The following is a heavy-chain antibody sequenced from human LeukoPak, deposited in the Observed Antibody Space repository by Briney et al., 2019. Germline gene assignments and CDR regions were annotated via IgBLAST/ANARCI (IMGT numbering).Heavy chain of an antibody. J-gene: IGHJ4*02. D-gene: IGHD3-10*01. CDR3: ARDFNGSGSSHDY. CDR1: GYTFTSYY. V-gene: IGHV1-46*01. CDR2: INPSGGST. Sequence: GASVKVSCKASGYTFTSYYMHWVRQAPGQGLEWMGIINPSGGSTSYAQKFQGRVTMTRDTSTSTAYMELSRLRSDDTAVYYCARDFNGSGSSHDYWGQGTMVTVSS.